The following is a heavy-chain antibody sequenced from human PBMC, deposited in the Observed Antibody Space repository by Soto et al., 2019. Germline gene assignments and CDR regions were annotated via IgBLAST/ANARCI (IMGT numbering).Heavy chain of an antibody. CDR2: INPNSGGT. D-gene: IGHD3-16*02. CDR1: GYTFTGYY. V-gene: IGHV1-2*04. CDR3: ARGEKLSLYTHLDY. Sequence: QVQLVQSGTEVKKPGASVKVSCKASGYTFTGYYMHWVRQAPGQGLEWMGWINPNSGGTKYAQKFQGWVTMTRDTSISTAYMELSRLRYDDTAVYYCARGEKLSLYTHLDYWGQGTLVTVSS. J-gene: IGHJ4*02.